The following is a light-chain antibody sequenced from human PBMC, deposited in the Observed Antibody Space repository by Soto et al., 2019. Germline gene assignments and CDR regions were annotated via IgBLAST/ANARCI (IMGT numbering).Light chain of an antibody. CDR3: SSYTSSSLYV. CDR2: EVS. V-gene: IGLV2-14*01. Sequence: QSVLTQPASVSGSPGQSITISCTGTSSDVGGYNCVSWYQQHPGKAPKLMIYEVSNRPSGVSNRFSGSKSGNTASLTISGLQAEDEADYYCSSYTSSSLYVFGTGTKLTVL. CDR1: SSDVGGYNC. J-gene: IGLJ1*01.